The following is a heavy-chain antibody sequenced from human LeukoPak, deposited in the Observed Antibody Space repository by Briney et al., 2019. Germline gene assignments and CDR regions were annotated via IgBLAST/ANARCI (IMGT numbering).Heavy chain of an antibody. CDR1: GGTFSSYA. CDR3: ARGGIGGLPAFDI. V-gene: IGHV1-69*05. J-gene: IGHJ3*02. Sequence: SVKVSCKASGGTFSSYAISWVRQAPGQGLEWMGGIIPIFGTANYAQKFQGRVTITTDESTSTAYMELSSLRSEDTAVYYCARGGIGGLPAFDIWGQGTMVTVSS. D-gene: IGHD3-3*01. CDR2: IIPIFGTA.